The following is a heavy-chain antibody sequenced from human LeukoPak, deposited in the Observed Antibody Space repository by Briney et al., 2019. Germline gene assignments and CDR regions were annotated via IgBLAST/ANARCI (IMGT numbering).Heavy chain of an antibody. CDR2: ISSSSSYI. CDR1: GFTFSSYS. J-gene: IGHJ4*02. V-gene: IGHV3-21*01. Sequence: KPGGSLRLSCAASGFTFSSYSMNWVRQAPGKGLEWVSSISSSSSYISYADSVKGRFTISSDNANTSLNLLMNILRAEDTAVYYCARFGGRWYFDYWGQGTLVTVSS. D-gene: IGHD4-23*01. CDR3: ARFGGRWYFDY.